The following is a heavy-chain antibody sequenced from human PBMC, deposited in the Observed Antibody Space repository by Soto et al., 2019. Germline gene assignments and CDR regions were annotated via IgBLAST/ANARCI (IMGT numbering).Heavy chain of an antibody. V-gene: IGHV3-21*01. D-gene: IGHD2-2*01. Sequence: GGSLRLSCTVSGFAFNNYGINWVRQAPGKGLEWVSSISKSDYTYYSDSVKGRFAISRDNAKSSVSLQMSTLRVEDTAVYYCAREDSIIIPAVSDFWGQGTLVTVSS. CDR1: GFAFNNYG. CDR2: ISKSDYT. J-gene: IGHJ4*02. CDR3: AREDSIIIPAVSDF.